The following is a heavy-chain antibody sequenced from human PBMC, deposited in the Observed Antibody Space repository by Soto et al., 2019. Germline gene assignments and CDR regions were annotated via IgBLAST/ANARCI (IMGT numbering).Heavy chain of an antibody. CDR2: ISAYNGNT. J-gene: IGHJ6*02. Sequence: ASVKVFCKASGYTFTSYGISWVRQAPGQGLEWMGWISAYNGNTNYAQKLQGRVTMTTDTSTSTAYMELRSLRSDDTAVYYCARWGGASPFYYYGMDVWGQGTTVTVSS. CDR3: ARWGGASPFYYYGMDV. CDR1: GYTFTSYG. D-gene: IGHD1-26*01. V-gene: IGHV1-18*01.